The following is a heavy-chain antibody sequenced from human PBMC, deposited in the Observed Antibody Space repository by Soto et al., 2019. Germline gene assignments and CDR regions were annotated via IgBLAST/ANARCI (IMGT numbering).Heavy chain of an antibody. V-gene: IGHV1-8*01. Sequence: ASVKVSCKASGYTFTSYDINWVRQATGQGLEWMGWMNPNSGNTGYAQKFQGRVTMTRKTSISTAYMELSSLRSEDTAVYYCARARGERDPPRRGWSHDAFDIWGQGTMVTVSS. CDR1: GYTFTSYD. CDR3: ARARGERDPPRRGWSHDAFDI. CDR2: MNPNSGNT. D-gene: IGHD3-16*01. J-gene: IGHJ3*02.